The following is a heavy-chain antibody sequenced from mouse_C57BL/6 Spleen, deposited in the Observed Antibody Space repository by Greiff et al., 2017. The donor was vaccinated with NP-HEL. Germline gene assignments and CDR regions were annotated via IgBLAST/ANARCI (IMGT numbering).Heavy chain of an antibody. Sequence: KESCKASGYTFTSYWMHWVKQRPGRGLEWIGRIDPNSGGTKYNEKFKSKATLTVDKPSSTAYMQLSSLTSEDSAVYYCARTMFTTKEADYWGQGTTLTVSS. CDR3: ARTMFTTKEADY. CDR2: IDPNSGGT. J-gene: IGHJ2*01. D-gene: IGHD2-2*01. CDR1: GYTFTSYW. V-gene: IGHV1-72*01.